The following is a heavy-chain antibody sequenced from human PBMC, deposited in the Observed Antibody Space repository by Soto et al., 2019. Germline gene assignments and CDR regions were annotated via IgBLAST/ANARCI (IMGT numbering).Heavy chain of an antibody. J-gene: IGHJ4*02. CDR3: ARVVVVAATYDY. D-gene: IGHD2-15*01. Sequence: GASVKVSCKASGGTFSSYAISWVRQAPGQGLEWMGWISAYNGNTNYAQKLQGRVTMTTDTSTSTAYMELRSLRSDDTAVYYCARVVVVAATYDYWGQGTLVTVSS. CDR2: ISAYNGNT. CDR1: GGTFSSYA. V-gene: IGHV1-18*01.